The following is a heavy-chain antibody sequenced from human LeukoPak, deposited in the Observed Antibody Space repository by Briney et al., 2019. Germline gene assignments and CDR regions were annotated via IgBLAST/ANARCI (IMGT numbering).Heavy chain of an antibody. CDR1: GFTFSSYW. J-gene: IGHJ6*03. Sequence: PGGSLRLSCAASGFTFSSYWMHWVRQAPGKGLVWVSRIDGEGTTTNYADSVKGRFTISRDNAKNTLYLQINSLGAEDTAVYYCYVHHYYYYMDVWGKGTTVAVSS. CDR3: YVHHYYYYMDV. V-gene: IGHV3-74*01. CDR2: IDGEGTTT. D-gene: IGHD3-16*01.